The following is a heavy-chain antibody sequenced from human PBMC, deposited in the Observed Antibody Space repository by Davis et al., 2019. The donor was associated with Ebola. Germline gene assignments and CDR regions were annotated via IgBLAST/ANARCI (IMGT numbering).Heavy chain of an antibody. CDR2: IKPSGGST. Sequence: AASVKVSCKASGYTFSNYYIHWVRQAPGQGLEWMGIIKPSGGSTIYAQNFQGRVTLTRDTSTSTAYMELSSLRPEDTAVYYCARGFKPFDYWGQGTLVTVSS. CDR3: ARGFKPFDY. V-gene: IGHV1-46*01. D-gene: IGHD1-14*01. J-gene: IGHJ4*02. CDR1: GYTFSNYY.